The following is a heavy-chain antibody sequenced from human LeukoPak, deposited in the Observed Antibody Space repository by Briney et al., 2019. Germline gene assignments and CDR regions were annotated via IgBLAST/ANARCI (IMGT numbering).Heavy chain of an antibody. CDR1: GFTFCDSF. V-gene: IGHV3-72*01. CDR3: ATSSWYRLAY. CDR2: SRNKADSYTA. J-gene: IGHJ4*02. Sequence: GGSLRLSCAASGFTFCDSFMSWVRHAPGKGLEWVGRSRNKADSYTAEYAASVKGRFTISREESKNSLYLQISSLETEDAAVYYCATSSWYRLAYWGQGSLVTVSS. D-gene: IGHD6-13*01.